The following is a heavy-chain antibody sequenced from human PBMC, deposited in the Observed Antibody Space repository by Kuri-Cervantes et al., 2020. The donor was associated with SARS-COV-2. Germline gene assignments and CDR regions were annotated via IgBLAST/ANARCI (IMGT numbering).Heavy chain of an antibody. CDR2: ISGSGGST. D-gene: IGHD4-17*01. CDR1: GFTFSDYY. J-gene: IGHJ4*02. CDR3: AKAPYGDKGAFDY. Sequence: GGSLRLSCAASGFTFSDYYMSWVRQAPGKGLEWVSAISGSGGSTYYADSVKGRFTISRDNSKNTLYLQMNSLRAEDTAVYYCAKAPYGDKGAFDYWGQGTLVTVSS. V-gene: IGHV3-23*01.